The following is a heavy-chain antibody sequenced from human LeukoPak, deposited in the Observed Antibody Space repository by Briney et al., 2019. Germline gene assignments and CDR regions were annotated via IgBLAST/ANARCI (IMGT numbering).Heavy chain of an antibody. Sequence: GGSLRPSCAASGFTFSDYYMSWIRQAPGKGLEWVSYISSSGSTIYYADSVKGRFTISRDNSKNTLYLQMNSLRAEDTAIYYCAKNGDRGAYCTGGTCYPYFYYYMDVWGKGTTVTISS. V-gene: IGHV3-11*01. J-gene: IGHJ6*03. CDR3: AKNGDRGAYCTGGTCYPYFYYYMDV. D-gene: IGHD2-15*01. CDR2: ISSSGSTI. CDR1: GFTFSDYY.